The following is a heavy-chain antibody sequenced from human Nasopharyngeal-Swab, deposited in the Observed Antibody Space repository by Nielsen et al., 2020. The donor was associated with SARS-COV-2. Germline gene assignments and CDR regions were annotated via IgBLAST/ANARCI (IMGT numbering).Heavy chain of an antibody. J-gene: IGHJ4*02. CDR3: ARDAGGGAHFDY. D-gene: IGHD2-15*01. Sequence: WIRQPPGKGLEWVAVIWYDGSNKYYADSVKGQFTISRDNSKNTLYLQMNSLRAEDTAVYYCARDAGGGAHFDYWGQGTLVTVSS. CDR2: IWYDGSNK. V-gene: IGHV3-33*01.